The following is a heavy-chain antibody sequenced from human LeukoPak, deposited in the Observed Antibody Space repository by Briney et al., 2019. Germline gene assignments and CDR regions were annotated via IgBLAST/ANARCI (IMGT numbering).Heavy chain of an antibody. CDR2: MYSGGST. D-gene: IGHD6-19*01. V-gene: IGHV3-66*01. CDR3: ARGQKQWLVRRPLDY. Sequence: SGGSLRLSCAASGFTVSSNHMSWVRQAPGKGLEWVSLMYSGGSTLYADSVKGRLTIFRDNSKNTLYLQMNSLRAEDTAVYYCARGQKQWLVRRPLDYWGQGTLVTVSS. CDR1: GFTVSSNH. J-gene: IGHJ4*02.